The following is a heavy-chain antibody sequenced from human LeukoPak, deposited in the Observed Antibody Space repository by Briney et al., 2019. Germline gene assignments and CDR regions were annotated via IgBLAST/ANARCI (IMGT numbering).Heavy chain of an antibody. CDR2: IYISGST. V-gene: IGHV4-4*07. D-gene: IGHD2-2*01. Sequence: PSETLSLTCTVSGGSISSYYWSWIRQPAGKGLEWIGRIYISGSTNYNPSLKSRVTMSVDKSKNQFSLKLSSVTAADTAVYYCASRPDIVVVPAAGSDAFDTWGQGTMVTVSS. J-gene: IGHJ3*02. CDR3: ASRPDIVVVPAAGSDAFDT. CDR1: GGSISSYY.